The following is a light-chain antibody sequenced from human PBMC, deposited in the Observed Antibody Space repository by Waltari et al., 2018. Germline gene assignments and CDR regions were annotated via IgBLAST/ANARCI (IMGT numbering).Light chain of an antibody. CDR1: RTYVSDDTY. J-gene: IGLJ3*02. V-gene: IGLV2-11*01. Sequence: QSALTQPRSVSGSPGQSVTISCTGTRTYVSDDTYVYWYQQYPGKAPNLFIYDFTKRPSGVPDRFSASKSGNTASLTISGLQAEDEADYYCCSFAGSYTWVFGGGTKLTVL. CDR3: CSFAGSYTWV. CDR2: DFT.